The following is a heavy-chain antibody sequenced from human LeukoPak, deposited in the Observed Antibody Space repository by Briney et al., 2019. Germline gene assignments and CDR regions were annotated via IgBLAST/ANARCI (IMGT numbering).Heavy chain of an antibody. J-gene: IGHJ6*02. CDR2: ISSSSSTI. CDR1: GFTFSSYS. V-gene: IGHV3-48*02. CDR3: ARDRQKTNDFWSGYSTGYYYGMDV. Sequence: GGSLRLSCVASGFTFSSYSMNWVRQAPGKGLEWVSYISSSSSTIYYADSVKGRFTISRDNAKNSLYLQMNSLRDEDTAVYYCARDRQKTNDFWSGYSTGYYYGMDVWGQGTTVTVSS. D-gene: IGHD3-3*01.